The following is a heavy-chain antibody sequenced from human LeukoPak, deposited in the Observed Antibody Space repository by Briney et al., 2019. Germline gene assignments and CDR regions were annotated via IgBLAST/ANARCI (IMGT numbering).Heavy chain of an antibody. J-gene: IGHJ4*02. CDR3: ARGLPEYYDSSGSTVDY. CDR1: GGSFSGYC. D-gene: IGHD3-22*01. Sequence: PSETLSLTCAVYGGSFSGYCWSWIRQPPGKGLEWIGEINHSGSTNYNPALKSRVTISVDKSKNQFSLKLSSVTAADTAVYYCARGLPEYYDSSGSTVDYWGQGTLVTVSS. V-gene: IGHV4-34*01. CDR2: INHSGST.